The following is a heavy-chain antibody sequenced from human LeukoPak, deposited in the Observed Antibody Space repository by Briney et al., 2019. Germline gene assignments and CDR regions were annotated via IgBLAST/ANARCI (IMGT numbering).Heavy chain of an antibody. CDR1: GYTFTSYD. CDR2: MNPNSGNT. D-gene: IGHD4-17*01. Sequence: GASVKVSCKASGYTFTSYDINWVRQATGQGLEWMGWMNPNSGNTGYAQKFQGRVTMTRNTSISTAYMELSSLRSEDTAVYYCARVSGFTVTPDFDYWGQGTLVTVSS. J-gene: IGHJ4*02. V-gene: IGHV1-8*01. CDR3: ARVSGFTVTPDFDY.